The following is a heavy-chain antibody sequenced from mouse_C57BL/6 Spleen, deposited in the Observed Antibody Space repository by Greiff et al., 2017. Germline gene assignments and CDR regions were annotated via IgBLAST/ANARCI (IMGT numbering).Heavy chain of an antibody. J-gene: IGHJ4*01. Sequence: VKLQQPGAELVKPGASVKMSCKASGYTFTSYWITWVKQRPGQGLEWIGDIYPGSGSTNYNEKFKSKATLTVDTSSSTAYMHLSSLTSEDSAVYYCARGYDPPMDYWGQGTSVTVSS. CDR3: ARGYDPPMDY. CDR2: IYPGSGST. V-gene: IGHV1-55*01. D-gene: IGHD2-3*01. CDR1: GYTFTSYW.